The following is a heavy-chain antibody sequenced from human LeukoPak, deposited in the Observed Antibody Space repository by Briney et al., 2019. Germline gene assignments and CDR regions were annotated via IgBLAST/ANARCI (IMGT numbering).Heavy chain of an antibody. CDR3: AREGSAVAGIGFDY. D-gene: IGHD6-19*01. J-gene: IGHJ4*02. V-gene: IGHV1-8*03. CDR2: MNPNSGNT. Sequence: GASVKVSCKASGYTFTSYDINWVRQATGQGLEWMGWMNPNSGNTGYAQKFQGRVTITRNTSMSTAYMELSSLRSEDTAVYYCAREGSAVAGIGFDYWGQGTLVTVSS. CDR1: GYTFTSYD.